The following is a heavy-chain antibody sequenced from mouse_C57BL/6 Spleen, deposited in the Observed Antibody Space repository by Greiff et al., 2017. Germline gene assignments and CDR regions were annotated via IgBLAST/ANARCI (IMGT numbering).Heavy chain of an antibody. V-gene: IGHV1-69*01. CDR1: GYTFTSYW. CDR2: IDPSVSYT. CDR3: AMSITTVFPYYYAMDY. J-gene: IGHJ4*01. Sequence: VQLQQPGAELVMPGASVKLSCKASGYTFTSYWMHWVKQRPGPGLEWIGEIDPSVSYTNYNQKYKGKSTLTLDKSSSTADMQLSSLTSEDSAIYYCAMSITTVFPYYYAMDYWGKGTSVTVSS. D-gene: IGHD1-1*01.